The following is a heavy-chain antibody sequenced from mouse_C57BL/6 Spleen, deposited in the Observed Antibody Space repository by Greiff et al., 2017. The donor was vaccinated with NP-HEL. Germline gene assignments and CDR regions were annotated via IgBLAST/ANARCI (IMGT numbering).Heavy chain of an antibody. CDR1: GYTFTSYW. CDR3: ASPGDYYGSSYYFDY. D-gene: IGHD1-1*01. V-gene: IGHV1-50*01. J-gene: IGHJ2*01. CDR2: IDPSDSYT. Sequence: VQLQQPGAELVKPGASVKLSCKASGYTFTSYWMQWVKQRPGQGLEWIGEIDPSDSYTNYNQKFKGKATLTVDTSSSTAYMQLSSLTSEDSAVYYCASPGDYYGSSYYFDYWGQGTTLTVSS.